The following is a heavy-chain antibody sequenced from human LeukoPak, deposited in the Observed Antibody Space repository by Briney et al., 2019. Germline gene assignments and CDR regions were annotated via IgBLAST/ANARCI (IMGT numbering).Heavy chain of an antibody. Sequence: HTGGSLRLSCAASSFTFSNYAMSWVRQAPGKGLEWVSGISGSGGDTYYADSVKGRFTISRDNSKNTLYLQMNSLRAEDTAVYYCAKDRSCTNNICHGDFDYWGQGTLVTVSS. CDR2: ISGSGGDT. D-gene: IGHD2-8*01. CDR3: AKDRSCTNNICHGDFDY. J-gene: IGHJ4*02. CDR1: SFTFSNYA. V-gene: IGHV3-23*01.